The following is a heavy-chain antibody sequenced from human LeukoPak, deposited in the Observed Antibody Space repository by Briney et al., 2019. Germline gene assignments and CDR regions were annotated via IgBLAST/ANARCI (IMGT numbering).Heavy chain of an antibody. CDR1: GGSFSGYY. Sequence: SETLSLTCAVYGGSFSGYYWSWIRQPPGKGLEWIGEINHSGSTNYNPSLKSRVTISVDTSKNQFSLKLSSVTAADTAVYYCARGKGGAAWYYYGMDVWGQGTTVTVSS. J-gene: IGHJ6*02. CDR3: ARGKGGAAWYYYGMDV. CDR2: INHSGST. D-gene: IGHD6-13*01. V-gene: IGHV4-34*01.